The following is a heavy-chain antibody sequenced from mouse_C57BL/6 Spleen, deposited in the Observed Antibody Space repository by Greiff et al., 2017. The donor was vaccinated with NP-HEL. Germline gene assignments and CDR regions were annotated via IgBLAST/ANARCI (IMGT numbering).Heavy chain of an antibody. V-gene: IGHV1-53*01. CDR2: INPINGIT. Sequence: QVQLQQPGTELVKPGASVKLSCKASGYTFTSYWMHWVKQRPGQGLEWIGNINPINGITNYNEKFKNKATLTVDKSSGTTYLFLSSVTSEDSRIYSGARGAYVYGGAWFTYWGQGTLVTVSA. CDR1: GYTFTSYW. D-gene: IGHD2-2*01. CDR3: ARGAYVYGGAWFTY. J-gene: IGHJ3*01.